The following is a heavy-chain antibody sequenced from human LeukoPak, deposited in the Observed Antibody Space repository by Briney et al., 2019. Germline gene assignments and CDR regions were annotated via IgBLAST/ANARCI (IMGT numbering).Heavy chain of an antibody. CDR2: ISYDGSNK. J-gene: IGHJ6*03. CDR1: GFTFSSYG. D-gene: IGHD6-13*01. V-gene: IGHV3-30*03. CDR3: ARDGRYSSSWFHPYYYYYMDV. Sequence: GGSLRLSCAASGFTFSSYGMHWVRQAPGKGLEWVAVISYDGSNKYYADSVKGRFTISRDNSKNTLYLQMNSLRAEDTAVYYCARDGRYSSSWFHPYYYYYMDVWGKGTTVTISS.